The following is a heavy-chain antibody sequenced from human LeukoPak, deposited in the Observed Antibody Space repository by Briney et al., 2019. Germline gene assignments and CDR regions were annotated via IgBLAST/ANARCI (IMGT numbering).Heavy chain of an antibody. J-gene: IGHJ4*02. V-gene: IGHV1-18*01. Sequence: ASVTVSCTASGYTFTSYGISWVRPAPGQGLEWMGWISAYNGNTNYAQKLQGRVTMTTDTSTGTAYMELRSLRSDDTAVYYCARHTIAAAGYDFDYWGQGTLVTVSS. CDR1: GYTFTSYG. D-gene: IGHD6-13*01. CDR3: ARHTIAAAGYDFDY. CDR2: ISAYNGNT.